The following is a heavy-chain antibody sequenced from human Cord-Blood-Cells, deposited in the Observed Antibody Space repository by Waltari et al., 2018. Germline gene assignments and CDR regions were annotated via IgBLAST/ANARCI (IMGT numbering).Heavy chain of an antibody. Sequence: EVQLVESGGGLVQPGGSLRLSCAASGFPFSSYWMSWVRQAPGKGLEWVANIKQDGSEKYYVDSVKGRFTISRDNAKNSLYLQMNSLRAEDTAVYYCARDDNWNYDYWGQGTLVTVSS. D-gene: IGHD1-20*01. CDR2: IKQDGSEK. V-gene: IGHV3-7*01. CDR1: GFPFSSYW. J-gene: IGHJ4*02. CDR3: ARDDNWNYDY.